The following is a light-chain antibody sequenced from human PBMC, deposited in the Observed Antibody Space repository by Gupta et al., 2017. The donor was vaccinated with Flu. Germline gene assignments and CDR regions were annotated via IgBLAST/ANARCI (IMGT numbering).Light chain of an antibody. CDR2: KLS. V-gene: IGKV2-30*01. CDR1: QGLVFSDGNTY. CDR3: MQGTHWPLT. J-gene: IGKJ4*01. Sequence: DVVLNQSPVSLPVTLGQPASISCRSSQGLVFSDGNTYVQWFQQRPGQSPRRLIDKLSNRDAGVPDRCSGRGSGIDFTLTISRVEAEDVGIYYCMQGTHWPLTFGGGTKVEIK.